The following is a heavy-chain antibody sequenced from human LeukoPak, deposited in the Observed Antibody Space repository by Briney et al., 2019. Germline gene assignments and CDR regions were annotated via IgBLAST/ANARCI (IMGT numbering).Heavy chain of an antibody. V-gene: IGHV3-73*01. CDR3: TTSVGAVAHDAFDI. J-gene: IGHJ3*02. CDR1: GFTFSGSA. D-gene: IGHD6-19*01. Sequence: GGSLRLSCAASGFTFSGSAMHWVRQASGKGLEWVGRIRSKANSYATAYAASVKGRFTISRDDSKNKAYLQMNSLKTEDTAVYYCTTSVGAVAHDAFDIWGQGTMVTVSS. CDR2: IRSKANSYAT.